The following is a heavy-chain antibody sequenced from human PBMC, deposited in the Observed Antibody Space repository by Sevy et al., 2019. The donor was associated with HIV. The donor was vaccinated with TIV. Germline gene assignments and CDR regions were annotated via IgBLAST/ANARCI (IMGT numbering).Heavy chain of an antibody. V-gene: IGHV3-30*03. CDR2: ISYDGRNNK. D-gene: IGHD3-16*01. J-gene: IGHJ4*02. CDR1: GFSFSDYR. Sequence: GGSLRLSCAASGFSFSDYRMHWVRQAPGKGLEWVAVISYDGRNNKYNADSVKGRFTISRDNSKNTLYLQMNSLGAEETSIYYCARDRGEILSSAFDYWGQGTLVTVSS. CDR3: ARDRGEILSSAFDY.